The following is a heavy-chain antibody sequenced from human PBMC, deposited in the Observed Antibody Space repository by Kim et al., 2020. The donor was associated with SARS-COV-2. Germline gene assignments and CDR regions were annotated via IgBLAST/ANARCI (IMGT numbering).Heavy chain of an antibody. CDR1: GYSFANYW. CDR3: ARHARQLLVDAFDV. Sequence: GESLKISCKGSGYSFANYWIGWVRQMPGKGLEWMGVIYPDDSDTKYRPSFRGQVTISADRSISTAYLQWSSLRASDTAMYYCARHARQLLVDAFDVWGQGTLVTVSS. J-gene: IGHJ3*01. CDR2: IYPDDSDT. V-gene: IGHV5-51*01. D-gene: IGHD2-8*02.